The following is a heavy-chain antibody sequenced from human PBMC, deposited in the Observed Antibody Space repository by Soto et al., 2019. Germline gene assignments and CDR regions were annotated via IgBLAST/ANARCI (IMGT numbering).Heavy chain of an antibody. V-gene: IGHV3-21*01. D-gene: IGHD6-19*01. CDR1: GFTFSSYS. CDR3: ARDGAGQEALVPFTFAH. J-gene: IGHJ4*02. CDR2: ISSRSRSI. Sequence: EVQLVESGGGLVKPGGSLRLSCAASGFTFSSYSMHWVRQAPGKGLEWVSSISSRSRSIYYADSQKGRFTISRDNTKNSLSLQMNTLGAEDTAVYYCARDGAGQEALVPFTFAHWGQGTLVTVSS.